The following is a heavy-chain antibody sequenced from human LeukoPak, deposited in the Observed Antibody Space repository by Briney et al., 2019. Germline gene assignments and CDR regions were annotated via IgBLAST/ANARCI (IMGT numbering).Heavy chain of an antibody. V-gene: IGHV3-20*04. CDR2: INWNGGST. D-gene: IGHD4-17*01. CDR1: GFTFDDYG. CDR3: ARRDYGDYFDY. J-gene: IGHJ4*02. Sequence: GGSLRLSCAASGFTFDDYGMSWVRQAPGKGLEWVSGINWNGGSTGYADSVKGRFTISRDNAKNSLCLQMNSLRAEDTALYYCARRDYGDYFDYWGQGTLVTVSS.